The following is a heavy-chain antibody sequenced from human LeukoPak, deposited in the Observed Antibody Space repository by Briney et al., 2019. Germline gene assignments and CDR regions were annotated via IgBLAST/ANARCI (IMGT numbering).Heavy chain of an antibody. D-gene: IGHD3-9*01. Sequence: SETLSLTCTVSGGSISSYYWSWIRQPPGKGLEWIGYIYYSGSTNYNPSLKSRVTISVDTSKNQFSLKLSSVTAADTAVYYCARGGYFDWLNYWGQGTLVTVSS. CDR1: GGSISSYY. J-gene: IGHJ4*02. V-gene: IGHV4-59*08. CDR2: IYYSGST. CDR3: ARGGYFDWLNY.